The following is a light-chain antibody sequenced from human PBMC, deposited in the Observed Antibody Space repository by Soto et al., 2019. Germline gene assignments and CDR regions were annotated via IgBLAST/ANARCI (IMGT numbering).Light chain of an antibody. CDR1: QSVRYY. CDR3: QHYNTYGT. CDR2: DAS. Sequence: EIVLTQSPGPLSLSPGEIATLSCRASQSVRYYLAWYQQKPGQAPRLLIYDASSRATGVPSRLSGSGSGTEFTLTISSMKPDDFATYYCQHYNTYGTFGQGTKVDIK. J-gene: IGKJ1*01. V-gene: IGKV3-11*01.